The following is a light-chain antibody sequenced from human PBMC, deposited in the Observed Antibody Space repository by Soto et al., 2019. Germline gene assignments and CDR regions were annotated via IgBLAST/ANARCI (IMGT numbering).Light chain of an antibody. CDR1: QGIGSY. CDR2: TAS. CDR3: QQLHDYPLT. V-gene: IGKV1-9*01. J-gene: IGKJ4*01. Sequence: IQLTQSPSSLSASVGDRVTITCRASQGIGSYLAWYQQKPGKAPNLLIYTASTLQTGVPSRFSGSGSMTDFTLTINSLQPEDFATYFCQQLHDYPLTVGGGTKVEIK.